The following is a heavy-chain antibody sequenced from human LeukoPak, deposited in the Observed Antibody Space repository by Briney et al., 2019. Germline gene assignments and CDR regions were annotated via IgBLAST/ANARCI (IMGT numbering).Heavy chain of an antibody. J-gene: IGHJ3*02. CDR2: INPNSGGT. D-gene: IGHD1-26*01. V-gene: IGHV1-2*02. Sequence: ASVKVSCKASGYTFTGYYMHWVRQAPGQGLEWMGWINPNSGGTNYAQKFQGRVTMTRDTSISSAYMELNRLRSDDTAVYYCARAGRWEGRPHAFDIWGQGTMVAVSS. CDR3: ARAGRWEGRPHAFDI. CDR1: GYTFTGYY.